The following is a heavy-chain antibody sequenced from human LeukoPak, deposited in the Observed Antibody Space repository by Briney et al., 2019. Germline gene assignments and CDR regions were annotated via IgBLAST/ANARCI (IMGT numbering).Heavy chain of an antibody. CDR2: IYTSGTT. CDR3: ARTSSGKTEH. Sequence: SETLSLTCTVSGGSISSGSCYWSWIRKPAGKGLEWIGRIYTSGTTNYNPSLKSRVSMSIDTSKNQFSLNLSSLTATDTAVYYCARTSSGKTEHWGQGTLVTVSS. CDR1: GGSISSGSCY. V-gene: IGHV4-61*02. J-gene: IGHJ1*01. D-gene: IGHD1-1*01.